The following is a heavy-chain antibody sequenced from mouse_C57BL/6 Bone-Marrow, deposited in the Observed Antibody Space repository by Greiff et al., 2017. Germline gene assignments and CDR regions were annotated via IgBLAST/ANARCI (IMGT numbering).Heavy chain of an antibody. CDR3: ARAGYGGGGFAY. CDR2: IHPSSGST. D-gene: IGHD3-2*02. Sequence: QVQLQASGAELVRPGASVKLSCKASGYTFTSYGISWVKQRPGQGLEWIGVIHPSSGSTYYNEKFKGKATLTADKSSRTAYMVLRSLTSEDAAVYVYARAGYGGGGFAYWGQGTMVTVSA. CDR1: GYTFTSYG. J-gene: IGHJ3*01. V-gene: IGHV1-81*01.